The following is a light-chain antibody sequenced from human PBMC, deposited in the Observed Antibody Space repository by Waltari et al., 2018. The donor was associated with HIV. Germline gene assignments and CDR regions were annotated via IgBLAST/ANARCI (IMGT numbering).Light chain of an antibody. Sequence: QSVLTQPLSVSGAPGQRVEISCSGSSYNVQINSVYCYQQFPGTAPKLIKQQDDQPPSGIPDRFSGSKSGTSASLVISVLHSDDEADYYCACWDDSLPGPVFGTGTTVTVL. V-gene: IGLV1-44*01. CDR3: ACWDDSLPGPV. CDR1: SYNVQINS. CDR2: QDD. J-gene: IGLJ1*01.